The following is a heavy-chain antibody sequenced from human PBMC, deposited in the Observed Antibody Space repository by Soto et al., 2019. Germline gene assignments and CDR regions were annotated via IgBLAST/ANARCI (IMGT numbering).Heavy chain of an antibody. CDR1: VGSISIGGYS. J-gene: IGHJ4*02. CDR3: ARASGNASLLFDY. CDR2: IYHSGIT. D-gene: IGHD2-2*01. Sequence: PAETLSVTCAVSVGSISIGGYSWSWIRQPPGKGLEWIGYIYHSGITYYNPSLKSRVTISVDRSKNQFSLKLSSVTAADTAVYYCARASGNASLLFDYWGQGTMVTVSS. V-gene: IGHV4-30-2*01.